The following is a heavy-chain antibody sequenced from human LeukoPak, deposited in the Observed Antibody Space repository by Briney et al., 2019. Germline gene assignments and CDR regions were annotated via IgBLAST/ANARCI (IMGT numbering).Heavy chain of an antibody. CDR2: INHSGST. J-gene: IGHJ4*02. CDR1: GGSFSGYY. Sequence: SETLSLTCAVYGGSFSGYYWSWIRQPPGKGLEWIGEINHSGSTNYNPSLKSRVTISVDTSKNQFSLKLSSVTAADTAVYYCARGSTYDFWSGYYFTRYYSDYWGQGTLVTVSS. CDR3: ARGSTYDFWSGYYFTRYYSDY. V-gene: IGHV4-34*01. D-gene: IGHD3-3*01.